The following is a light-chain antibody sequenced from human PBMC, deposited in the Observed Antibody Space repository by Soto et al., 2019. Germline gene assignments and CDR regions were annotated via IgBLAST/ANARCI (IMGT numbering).Light chain of an antibody. CDR1: SSNIGKNY. CDR2: DND. Sequence: QSVLTQPPSVSAAPGQKVTISCSGSSSNIGKNYVSWYQQFPGAAPKLLIYDNDKRPSGIPDRFSGSKSGTSATLGIAGLQTGDEAVYYCGAWDSSLTAGVFGGGTKVTVL. CDR3: GAWDSSLTAGV. J-gene: IGLJ3*02. V-gene: IGLV1-51*01.